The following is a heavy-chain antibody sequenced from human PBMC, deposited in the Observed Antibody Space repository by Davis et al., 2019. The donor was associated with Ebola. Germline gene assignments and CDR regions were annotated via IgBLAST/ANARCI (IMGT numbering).Heavy chain of an antibody. CDR1: GFTFSSYW. J-gene: IGHJ6*02. V-gene: IGHV3-7*01. Sequence: GESLKISCAASGFTFSSYWMSWVRQAPGKGLEWVANIKQDGSEKYYVDSVKGRFTISRDNAKNSLYLQMNSLRAEDTAVYYCARDTLTLFEQQLLYYYYGMDVWGQGTTVTVSS. CDR2: IKQDGSEK. D-gene: IGHD6-13*01. CDR3: ARDTLTLFEQQLLYYYYGMDV.